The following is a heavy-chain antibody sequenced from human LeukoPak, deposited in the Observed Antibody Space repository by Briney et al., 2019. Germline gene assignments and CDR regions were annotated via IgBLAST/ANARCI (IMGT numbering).Heavy chain of an antibody. CDR2: TYYRSRWYF. Sequence: SQTLSLTCALSGDSVSSNIAAWNWIRQSPSRGLEWLGRTYYRSRWYFDYAASVKSRLSINPDTSKNQFSLQLNSVTPEDTGVYYCTRDQDGMDVWGQGTTVTVSS. J-gene: IGHJ6*02. CDR1: GDSVSSNIAA. CDR3: TRDQDGMDV. V-gene: IGHV6-1*01.